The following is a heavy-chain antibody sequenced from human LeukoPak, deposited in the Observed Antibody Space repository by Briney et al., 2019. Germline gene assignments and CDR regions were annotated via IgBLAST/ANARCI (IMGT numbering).Heavy chain of an antibody. CDR2: ISGSGGKT. D-gene: IGHD6-13*01. V-gene: IGHV3-23*01. CDR1: EFPFSSYA. J-gene: IGHJ4*02. Sequence: GGSLPLSCAASEFPFSSYAMSWVRQAQGKGLEGVSAISGSGGKTFYADSVKGRFTISRDNSKNTVYLQMNSLRGEDTDVYYCARISIAAAGDFDFWGQGTLVTVSS. CDR3: ARISIAAAGDFDF.